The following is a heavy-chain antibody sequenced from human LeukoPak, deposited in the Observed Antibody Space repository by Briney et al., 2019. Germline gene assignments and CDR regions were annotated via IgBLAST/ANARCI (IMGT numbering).Heavy chain of an antibody. CDR1: GGSISSYY. D-gene: IGHD3-22*01. CDR3: ARVYYDSSGYPEIYYYYYMDV. Sequence: PSETLSLTCTVSGGSISSYYWSWIRQPPGKGLEWIGYIYYSGSTNYNPSLKSRVTISVDTSKNQFSLKLSSVTAADPAVYYCARVYYDSSGYPEIYYYYYMDVWGKGTTVTVSS. J-gene: IGHJ6*03. CDR2: IYYSGST. V-gene: IGHV4-59*01.